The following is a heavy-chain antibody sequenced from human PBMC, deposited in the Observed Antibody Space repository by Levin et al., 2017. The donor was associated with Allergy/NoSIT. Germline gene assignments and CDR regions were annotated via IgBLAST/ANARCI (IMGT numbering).Heavy chain of an antibody. CDR2: IKSKTDGGTT. Sequence: GGSLRLSCAASGFTFSNAWMSWVRQAPGKGLEWVGRIKSKTDGGTTDYAAPVKGRFTISRDDSKNTLYLQMNSLKTEDTAVYYCTTTAWVVTAIAPYWFDPWGQGTLVTVSS. J-gene: IGHJ5*02. V-gene: IGHV3-15*01. CDR1: GFTFSNAW. D-gene: IGHD2-21*02. CDR3: TTTAWVVTAIAPYWFDP.